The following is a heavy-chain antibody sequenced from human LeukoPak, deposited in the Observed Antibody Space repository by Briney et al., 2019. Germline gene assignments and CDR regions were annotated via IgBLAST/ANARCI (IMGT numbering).Heavy chain of an antibody. V-gene: IGHV1-18*01. CDR3: ARFGTGLIQLWLNYYYYGMDV. Sequence: ASVKVSCKASGYTFTSYGISWVRQAPGQGLEWMGWISAYNGNTNYAQKLQGRVTMTTDTSTSTAYMELRSLRSDDTAVYYCARFGTGLIQLWLNYYYYGMDVWGQGTTVTVSS. J-gene: IGHJ6*02. CDR1: GYTFTSYG. D-gene: IGHD5-18*01. CDR2: ISAYNGNT.